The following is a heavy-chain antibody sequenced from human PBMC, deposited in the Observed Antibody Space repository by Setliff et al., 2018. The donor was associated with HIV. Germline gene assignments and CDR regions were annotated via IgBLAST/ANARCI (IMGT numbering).Heavy chain of an antibody. J-gene: IGHJ2*01. Sequence: KPSETLSLTCAVSGYSISSGYYWGWIRQPPGKGLEWIGSIYHGGSAYYKPSLKSRVTISVDMSKNQFSLRLSSVTAADTAVYYCARQYGGNSPVSYWYFDLWGRGTLVTVS. V-gene: IGHV4-38-2*01. CDR3: ARQYGGNSPVSYWYFDL. CDR1: GYSISSGYY. D-gene: IGHD2-21*02. CDR2: IYHGGSA.